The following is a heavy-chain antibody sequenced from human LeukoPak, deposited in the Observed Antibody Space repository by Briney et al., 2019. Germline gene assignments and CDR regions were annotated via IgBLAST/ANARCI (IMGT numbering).Heavy chain of an antibody. J-gene: IGHJ4*02. Sequence: PGGSLRLSCAASGFTFSSYSMNWVRQAPGKWLEWVSSISSSSSYIYYADSVKGRFTISRDNAKNSLYLQMNSLRAEDTAVYYCARDCTCSGGSCYGYWGQGTLVTVSS. CDR1: GFTFSSYS. D-gene: IGHD2-15*01. V-gene: IGHV3-21*01. CDR2: ISSSSSYI. CDR3: ARDCTCSGGSCYGY.